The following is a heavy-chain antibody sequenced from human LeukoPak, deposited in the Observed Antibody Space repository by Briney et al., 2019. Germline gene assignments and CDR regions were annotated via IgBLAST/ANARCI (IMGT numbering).Heavy chain of an antibody. V-gene: IGHV4-61*09. CDR3: ARDTYYYDSSGYWADY. D-gene: IGHD3-22*01. Sequence: PSETLSLTCTVSGGSISSGSYCWSWIRQPAGKKLEWIGHIYTSGSTNYNPSLKSRVSISVDTSENQFSLRLSSVTAADTAVYYCARDTYYYDSSGYWADYWGQGTLVTVSS. J-gene: IGHJ4*02. CDR1: GGSISSGSYC. CDR2: IYTSGST.